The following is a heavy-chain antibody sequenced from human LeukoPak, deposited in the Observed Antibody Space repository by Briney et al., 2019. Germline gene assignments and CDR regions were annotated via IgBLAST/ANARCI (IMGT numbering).Heavy chain of an antibody. D-gene: IGHD2-15*01. V-gene: IGHV3-43*02. J-gene: IGHJ3*02. CDR2: ISADGGST. CDR3: ARDFCSGGSCYPDAFDI. CDR1: GLNFDDSA. Sequence: GGSLRLSCVASGLNFDDSAMHWVRQAPGKGLEWVSLISADGGSTFSADSVKGRFSISRDNSKNTLYLQMNSLRAEDTAVYYCARDFCSGGSCYPDAFDIWGQGTMVTVSS.